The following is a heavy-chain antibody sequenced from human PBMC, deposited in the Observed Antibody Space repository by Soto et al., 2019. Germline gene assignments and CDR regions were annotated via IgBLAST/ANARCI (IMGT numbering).Heavy chain of an antibody. J-gene: IGHJ4*02. V-gene: IGHV4-30-4*01. CDR1: GGSISSGDYY. CDR2: IYYSGST. CDR3: PRAGGGGPPVIQPKRGYGGYNLSY. Sequence: ASETLSLTCTVSGGSISSGDYYWSWIRQPPGKGLEWIGYIYYSGSTYYNPSLKSRVTISVDTSKNQFSLKLSSVTAADTAVYYGPRAGGGGPPVIQPKRGYGGYNLSYWGREPWSPSPQ. D-gene: IGHD5-12*01.